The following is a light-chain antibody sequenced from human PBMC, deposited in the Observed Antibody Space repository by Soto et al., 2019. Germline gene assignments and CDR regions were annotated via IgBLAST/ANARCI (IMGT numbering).Light chain of an antibody. J-gene: IGKJ1*01. Sequence: DIQLTQSPSFLSASVGDRVTITCRASQAISSYLAWFQQRPGKAPKVLIYAASTLQSGVPSRFSGSASGTEFTLTISSPQPEDFATYFCQQLNSYPWTFGQGTKVEIK. CDR3: QQLNSYPWT. CDR2: AAS. V-gene: IGKV1-9*01. CDR1: QAISSY.